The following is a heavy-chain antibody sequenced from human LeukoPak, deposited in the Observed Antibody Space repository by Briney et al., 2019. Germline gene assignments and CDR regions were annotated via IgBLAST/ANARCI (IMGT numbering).Heavy chain of an antibody. D-gene: IGHD3-10*01. V-gene: IGHV3-23*01. Sequence: AISGSGGSTYYADSVKGRFTISRDNSKNTLYLQMNSLRAEDTAVYYCAKGPPVRGVDWFDYWGQGTLVTVSS. CDR2: ISGSGGST. CDR3: AKGPPVRGVDWFDY. J-gene: IGHJ4*02.